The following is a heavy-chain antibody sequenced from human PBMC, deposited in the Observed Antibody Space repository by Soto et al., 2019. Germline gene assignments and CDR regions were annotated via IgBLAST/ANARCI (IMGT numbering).Heavy chain of an antibody. D-gene: IGHD3-9*01. J-gene: IGHJ4*02. CDR2: ISPYSGNT. CDR1: GYIFTSYG. CDR3: ARGDDDILTVYPYYFDI. V-gene: IGHV1-18*01. Sequence: QVQLVQSGAEVKKPGASVKVSCKTSGYIFTSYGITWVRQAPGQGLEWVGWISPYSGNTKYGQTLQGRVTMTTDTSTSTAYMELTSLRSDDTAVYYCARGDDDILTVYPYYFDIWGQGTLVTVSS.